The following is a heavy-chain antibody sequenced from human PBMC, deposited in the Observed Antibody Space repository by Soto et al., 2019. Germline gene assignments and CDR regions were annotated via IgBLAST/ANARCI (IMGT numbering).Heavy chain of an antibody. Sequence: GSLRHSCVASGFSFSTHAMTWVRQAPGKGLEWVSVISAGSGNAYYAESVKGRFTVSRDNSKNTLWLQLDSLRVEDTGLYYCARQKLKSSTWYGSLDSWGQGTLVTVSS. CDR1: GFSFSTHA. J-gene: IGHJ5*01. CDR3: ARQKLKSSTWYGSLDS. CDR2: ISAGSGNA. V-gene: IGHV3-23*01. D-gene: IGHD6-13*01.